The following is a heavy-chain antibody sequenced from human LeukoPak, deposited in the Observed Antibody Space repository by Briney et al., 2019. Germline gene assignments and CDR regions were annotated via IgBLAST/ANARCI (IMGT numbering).Heavy chain of an antibody. CDR2: IYTSGTS. D-gene: IGHD3-3*01. CDR1: GGSISGYY. J-gene: IGHJ4*02. V-gene: IGHV4-4*07. Sequence: SETLSLTCTVSGGSISGYYWSWIRQPAGKGLEWIGRIYTSGTSNYDPSLKSRVTMSVDTSKNQFSVKLSSVTAADTAVYYCARGDFWSGFYNYWGQGTLVTVSS. CDR3: ARGDFWSGFYNY.